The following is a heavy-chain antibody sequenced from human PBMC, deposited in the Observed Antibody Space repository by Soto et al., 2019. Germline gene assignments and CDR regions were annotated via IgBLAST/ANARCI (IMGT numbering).Heavy chain of an antibody. V-gene: IGHV3-33*01. J-gene: IGHJ4*02. CDR3: ARGQDSAGADY. CDR1: GFTFRTYG. Sequence: QVQLVESGGGVVQPGRSLRLSCAASGFTFRTYGMHWVRQAPGKGLEWVTSIWYDGSYKYYADSVKGRFTISRDNSKNTIYLQMNSLRAEDTDVYYCARGQDSAGADYWGQGTLVTVSS. CDR2: IWYDGSYK. D-gene: IGHD3-10*01.